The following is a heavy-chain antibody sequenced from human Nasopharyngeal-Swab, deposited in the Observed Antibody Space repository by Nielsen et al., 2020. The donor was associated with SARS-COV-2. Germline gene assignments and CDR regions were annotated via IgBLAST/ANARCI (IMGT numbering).Heavy chain of an antibody. CDR2: INPNSGGT. V-gene: IGHV1-2*02. Sequence: ASVKVSCKASGYTFTGYYMHWVRQAPGQGLEWMGWINPNSGGTNYAQKFQGRVTMTRDTSISTAYMELSRLRSDDTAVYYCAREEITIFGVVIIRGGGDYYYGMDVWGQGTTVTVSS. CDR3: AREEITIFGVVIIRGGGDYYYGMDV. CDR1: GYTFTGYY. J-gene: IGHJ6*02. D-gene: IGHD3-3*01.